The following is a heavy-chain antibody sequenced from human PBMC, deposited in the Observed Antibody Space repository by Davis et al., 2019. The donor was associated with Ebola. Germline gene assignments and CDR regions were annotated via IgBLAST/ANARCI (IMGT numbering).Heavy chain of an antibody. CDR3: ARVGTAYYFDY. Sequence: MPGGSLRLSCAVSGGSISSSNWWSWIRQPPGKGLEWIGYIYYSGSTNYNPSLKSRVTISVDTSKNQFSLKLSSVTAADTAVYYCARVGTAYYFDYWGQGTLVTVSS. CDR2: IYYSGST. J-gene: IGHJ4*02. CDR1: GGSISSSNW. V-gene: IGHV4-61*05. D-gene: IGHD6-25*01.